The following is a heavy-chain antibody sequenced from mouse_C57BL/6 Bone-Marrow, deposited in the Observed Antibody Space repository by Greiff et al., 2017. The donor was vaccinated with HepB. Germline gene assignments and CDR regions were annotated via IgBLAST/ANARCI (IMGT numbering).Heavy chain of an antibody. Sequence: EVKLQQSGAELVRPGASVKLSCTASGFNIKDDYMHWVKQRPEQGLEWIGWIDPENGDTEYASKFQGKATITADTSSNTAYLQLSSLTSEDTAVYYCTTDGNSTWFAYWGQGTLVTVSA. CDR3: TTDGNSTWFAY. CDR2: IDPENGDT. CDR1: GFNIKDDY. J-gene: IGHJ3*01. D-gene: IGHD2-1*01. V-gene: IGHV14-4*01.